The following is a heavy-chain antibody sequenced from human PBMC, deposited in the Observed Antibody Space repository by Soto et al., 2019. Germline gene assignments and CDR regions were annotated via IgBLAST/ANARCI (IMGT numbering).Heavy chain of an antibody. CDR1: GFTFSSYW. CDR3: AREIPMFRRLSLGELSLSGGMDV. CDR2: IKQDGSEK. D-gene: IGHD3-16*02. Sequence: EVQLVESGGGLVQPGGSLRLSCAASGFTFSSYWMSWVRQAPGKGLEWMANIKQDGSEKYYVDSVKGRFTNSRDNAKNSLYLQMNSLRAEDTAVYYCAREIPMFRRLSLGELSLSGGMDVWGQGTTVTVSS. V-gene: IGHV3-7*05. J-gene: IGHJ6*01.